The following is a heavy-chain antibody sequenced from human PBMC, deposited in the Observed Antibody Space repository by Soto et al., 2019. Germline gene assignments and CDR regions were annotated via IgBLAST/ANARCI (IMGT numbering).Heavy chain of an antibody. CDR3: AKDIGFQQHLFVFDN. J-gene: IGHJ4*02. V-gene: IGHV1-69*13. CDR1: GGTFSNYA. Sequence: ASVKVSCKASGGTFSNYAFSWVRQAPGQGLEWMGGILPIFTTATYAPKFQDRVTITADESTSTVYMDLSSLRSEDTALYYCAKDIGFQQHLFVFDNWGQGTLVTVSS. D-gene: IGHD6-13*01. CDR2: ILPIFTTA.